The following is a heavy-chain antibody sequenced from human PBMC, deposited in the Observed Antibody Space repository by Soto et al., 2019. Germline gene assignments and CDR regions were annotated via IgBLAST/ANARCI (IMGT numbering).Heavy chain of an antibody. J-gene: IGHJ4*02. D-gene: IGHD1-20*01. CDR2: IFAGDSDT. CDR1: GYRFRSHW. CDR3: ARPINSNLYDY. Sequence: GESLKISCDGSGYRFRSHWIAWVRQIPGKGLEWMGIIFAGDSDTRYSPSFEGQFTISTDNSISTAFLQWRSLKVSDTAMYFCARPINSNLYDYWGQGTLFTVYS. V-gene: IGHV5-51*01.